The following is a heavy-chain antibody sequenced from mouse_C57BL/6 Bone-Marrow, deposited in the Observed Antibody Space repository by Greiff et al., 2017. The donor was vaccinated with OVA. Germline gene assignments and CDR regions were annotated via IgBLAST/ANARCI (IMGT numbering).Heavy chain of an antibody. J-gene: IGHJ2*01. D-gene: IGHD1-1*01. V-gene: IGHV1-52*01. CDR3: ARGNYYGSPLDY. CDR2: IDPSDSET. CDR1: GYTFTSYW. Sequence: QVQLQQPGAELVRPGSSVKLSCKASGYTFTSYWMHWVKQRPIQGLEWIGNIDPSDSETHYNQKFKDKATLTVDKSSSTAYMQLSSLTSEDSAVYYCARGNYYGSPLDYWGQGTTRTVSS.